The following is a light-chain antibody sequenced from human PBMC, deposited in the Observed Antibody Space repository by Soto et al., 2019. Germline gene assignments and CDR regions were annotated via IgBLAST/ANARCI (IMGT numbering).Light chain of an antibody. Sequence: DIQMTQSPSTLSASVGDGVTVTCRASQSISSWLAWYQQKPGKAPKLLIFDASTLESGVPSRFSGSGSGTELTLTISSLQPDDFATYYCQQYNSYLWTFGQGTKVDIK. CDR1: QSISSW. CDR2: DAS. CDR3: QQYNSYLWT. V-gene: IGKV1-5*01. J-gene: IGKJ1*01.